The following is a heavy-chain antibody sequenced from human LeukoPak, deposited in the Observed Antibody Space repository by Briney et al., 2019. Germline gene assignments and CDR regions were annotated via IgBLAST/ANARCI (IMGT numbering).Heavy chain of an antibody. CDR2: ISGGGDTT. Sequence: GGTLRLSCAASGFTFSNYGMSWVRQAPGKGLEWVSAISGGGDTTYYGDSVKGRFTISRDNSKNTLYLQLNSLRDDDTAVYYCAKDTTFASGWGYYFYMDVWGKGATVTISS. CDR3: AKDTTFASGWGYYFYMDV. CDR1: GFTFSNYG. D-gene: IGHD3-22*01. V-gene: IGHV3-23*01. J-gene: IGHJ6*03.